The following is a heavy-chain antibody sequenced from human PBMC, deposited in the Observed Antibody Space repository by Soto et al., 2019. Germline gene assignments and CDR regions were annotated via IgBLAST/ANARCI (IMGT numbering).Heavy chain of an antibody. V-gene: IGHV3-21*01. CDR3: ARDQGAGGGNALDY. Sequence: EVQLVESVGGLVKPGGSLRLSCAASGFTFSSYSMNWVRQAPGTGLEWVSSISSSSSYIYYADSVKGRFTISRDNAKNSLYLQMNSLRAEDTAVYYCARDQGAGGGNALDYWGQGTLVTVSS. J-gene: IGHJ4*02. D-gene: IGHD2-15*01. CDR2: ISSSSSYI. CDR1: GFTFSSYS.